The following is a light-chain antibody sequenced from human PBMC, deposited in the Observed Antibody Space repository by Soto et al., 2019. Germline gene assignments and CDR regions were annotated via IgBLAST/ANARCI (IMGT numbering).Light chain of an antibody. V-gene: IGKV3-11*01. CDR1: QSVSRNY. J-gene: IGKJ5*01. CDR2: DGS. CDR3: QQRSDWTIT. Sequence: EIVLTQSPGTLSLSPGERAPLPCRATQSVSRNYITWYQQKPGQAPRLLIYDGSKRETGILARFSGSESGTDFTLTISSLQPEDFAVYYCQQRSDWTITFGQGTRLEIK.